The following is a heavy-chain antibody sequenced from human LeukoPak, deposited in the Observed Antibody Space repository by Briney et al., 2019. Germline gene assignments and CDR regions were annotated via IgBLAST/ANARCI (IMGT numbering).Heavy chain of an antibody. V-gene: IGHV4-39*01. D-gene: IGHD3-22*01. CDR2: IYYGENT. CDR3: ARRDDSSGYHKIFDY. Sequence: SETLSPTCTVSGGSISSGPYYWGWIRQPPGKGLEWIGNIYYGENTYYNPSLKSRVTISIDTSKNQFYLKLSSLTAADTAVYYCARRDDSSGYHKIFDYWGPGTLVTVSS. J-gene: IGHJ4*02. CDR1: GGSISSGPYY.